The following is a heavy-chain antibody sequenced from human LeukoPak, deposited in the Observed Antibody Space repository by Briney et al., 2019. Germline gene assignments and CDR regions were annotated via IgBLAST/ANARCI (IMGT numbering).Heavy chain of an antibody. V-gene: IGHV1-69*13. D-gene: IGHD2-21*01. J-gene: IGHJ4*02. CDR1: GRTFGSYA. Sequence: SVKVSCKASGRTFGSYAISWVRPAPGQGLEWMGGIIPIFGTANYAQKFQGRVTITADESTSTAYMGLSSLRSEDTAVYYCASNGGIGWGQGTLVTVSS. CDR3: ASNGGIG. CDR2: IIPIFGTA.